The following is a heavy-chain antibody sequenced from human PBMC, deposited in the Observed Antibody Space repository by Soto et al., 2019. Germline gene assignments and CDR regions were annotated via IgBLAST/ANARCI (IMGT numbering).Heavy chain of an antibody. V-gene: IGHV3-7*03. CDR1: GFPFNDYW. CDR3: ARDQDSSSSNPFRFDS. D-gene: IGHD6-6*01. J-gene: IGHJ4*02. CDR2: IKQDGSVK. Sequence: GSLRLSCAASGFPFNDYWIICFRQSPLKGLEWVANIKQDGSVKYYVDYVKGRFTVSRDNAKNSLYLQMNSLRADDTAVYYCARDQDSSSSNPFRFDSWGQGALVTVSS.